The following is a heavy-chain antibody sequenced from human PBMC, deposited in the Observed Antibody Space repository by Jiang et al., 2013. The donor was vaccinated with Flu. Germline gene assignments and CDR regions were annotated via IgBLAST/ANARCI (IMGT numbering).Heavy chain of an antibody. Sequence: SGAEVKKPGASVKVSCKASGYTFTSYGISWVRQAPGQGLEWMGWISAYNGNTNYAQKLQGRVTMTTDTSTSTAYMELRSLRSDDTAVYYCARDPIRWGGIVVVPAAISGTPFDYWGQGTLVTVSS. D-gene: IGHD2-2*02. CDR3: ARDPIRWGGIVVVPAAISGTPFDY. CDR2: ISAYNGNT. J-gene: IGHJ4*02. CDR1: GYTFTSYG. V-gene: IGHV1-18*04.